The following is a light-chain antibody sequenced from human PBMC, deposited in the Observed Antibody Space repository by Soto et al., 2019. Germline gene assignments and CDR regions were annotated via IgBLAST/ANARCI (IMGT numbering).Light chain of an antibody. CDR3: GSYSRSSRRVV. V-gene: IGLV2-14*01. CDR2: GVS. Sequence: QSALTQPASVSGSPGQSITISCTGTNSDIGDYDHVSWYQQDPGKAPKLMIYGVSNRPSGVSDRFAGSKSSNKASLTISGLQAEDEADYYCGSYSRSSRRVVFGGGTKLTVL. J-gene: IGLJ2*01. CDR1: NSDIGDYDH.